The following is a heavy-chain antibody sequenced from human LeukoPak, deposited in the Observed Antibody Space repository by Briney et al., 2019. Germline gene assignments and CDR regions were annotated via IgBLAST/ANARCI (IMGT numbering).Heavy chain of an antibody. CDR1: GGSISSGDYY. CDR3: ARDSSYYDSRGPDAFDI. V-gene: IGHV4-30-4*01. J-gene: IGHJ3*02. CDR2: IYYSGST. D-gene: IGHD3-22*01. Sequence: SETLSLTCTVSGGSISSGDYYWTWMRQPPGKGLEWIGYIYYSGSTYYNPSLKSRVTISVDTSKNQFSLKLSSVTAADTAVYYCARDSSYYDSRGPDAFDIWGQGTMVTVSS.